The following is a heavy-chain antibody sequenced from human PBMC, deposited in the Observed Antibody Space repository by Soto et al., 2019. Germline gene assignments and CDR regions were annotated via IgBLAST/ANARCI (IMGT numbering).Heavy chain of an antibody. D-gene: IGHD3-3*01. CDR2: ISSSGSTI. CDR1: GFTFSSYE. Sequence: GGSLRLSCAPSGFTFSSYEMNWVRQAPGKGLEWLSYISSSGSTIYYADSVKGRFTISRDNAKNSLYLQMNSLRAEDTAVYYCARGFPFYDFWSGSTPQSYFDYWGQGTLVTVSS. CDR3: ARGFPFYDFWSGSTPQSYFDY. V-gene: IGHV3-48*03. J-gene: IGHJ4*02.